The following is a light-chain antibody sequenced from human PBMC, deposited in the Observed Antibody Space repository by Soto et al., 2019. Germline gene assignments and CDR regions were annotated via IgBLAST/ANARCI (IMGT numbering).Light chain of an antibody. CDR2: EAS. CDR1: QSVSSY. CDR3: QQRSDSPFT. Sequence: EIVLTQSPATLSLSPGERASLSCRASQSVSSYLGWYQQQPGQAPRLLIFEASNRATGIPARLSGSGSVTHLTLTIRSLEPEDFAVYYCQQRSDSPFTFGEGTKLEI. J-gene: IGKJ4*01. V-gene: IGKV3-11*01.